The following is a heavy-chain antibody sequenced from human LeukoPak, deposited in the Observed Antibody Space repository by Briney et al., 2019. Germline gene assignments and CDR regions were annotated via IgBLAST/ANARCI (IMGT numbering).Heavy chain of an antibody. Sequence: PSETLSLTWAVYGGSFSGYYWSWIRQPPGKGLEWIGEINHSGSTNYNPSLKSRVTISVDTSKNQFSLKLSSVTAADTAVYYCARGKSTVTTKTYLDYWGQGTLVTVSS. CDR3: ARGKSTVTTKTYLDY. V-gene: IGHV4-34*01. CDR1: GGSFSGYY. CDR2: INHSGST. D-gene: IGHD4-17*01. J-gene: IGHJ4*02.